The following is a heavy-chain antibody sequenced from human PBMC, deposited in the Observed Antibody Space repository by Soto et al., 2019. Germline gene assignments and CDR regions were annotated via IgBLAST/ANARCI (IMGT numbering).Heavy chain of an antibody. CDR2: INHSGST. Sequence: QVQLQQWGAGLLKPSETLSLTCAVYGGSFSGYYWSWIRQPPGKGLEWIGEINHSGSTNYNPSLKSRVTISVDTSKNQFSLKLSSVTAADTAVYYCARGPRYNWNDGGSYFDYWGQGTLVTVSS. V-gene: IGHV4-34*01. J-gene: IGHJ4*02. CDR3: ARGPRYNWNDGGSYFDY. D-gene: IGHD1-1*01. CDR1: GGSFSGYY.